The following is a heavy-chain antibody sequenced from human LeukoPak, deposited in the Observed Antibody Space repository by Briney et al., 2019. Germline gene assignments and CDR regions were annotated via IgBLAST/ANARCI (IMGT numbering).Heavy chain of an antibody. J-gene: IGHJ4*02. CDR3: ARHLSGKTDY. CDR1: GGSISISHPY. D-gene: IGHD3-10*01. Sequence: SETLSLTCTVSGGSISISHPYWGWIRQPPGKGLEWIGSILYSGVTYYNPPLEGRLTISVDPSKTQLSLKLTSVTAADTAVYFCARHLSGKTDYWGQGALITVSS. CDR2: ILYSGVT. V-gene: IGHV4-39*01.